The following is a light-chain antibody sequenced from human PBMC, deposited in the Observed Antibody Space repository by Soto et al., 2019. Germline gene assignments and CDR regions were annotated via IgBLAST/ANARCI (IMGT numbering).Light chain of an antibody. CDR3: QQYNNWPWT. CDR2: GAS. Sequence: ETVMTQSPATLSVSPGERATLSCMASQSVGSDLAWYQQKPGQAPRLLIYGASTRATGIPARFSGSGSGTEFTLTISSLQSEDFAVYYCQQYNNWPWTFGQGTKVDIK. J-gene: IGKJ1*01. CDR1: QSVGSD. V-gene: IGKV3-15*01.